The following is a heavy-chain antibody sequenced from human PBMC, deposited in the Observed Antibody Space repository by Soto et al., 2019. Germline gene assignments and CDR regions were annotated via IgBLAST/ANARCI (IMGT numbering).Heavy chain of an antibody. D-gene: IGHD7-27*01. CDR3: ARSNWYSEY. J-gene: IGHJ4*02. Sequence: QVQLQESAPGLVKPSETLSLTCTVSGGSISNHYWSWIRQPPGKGLEWIGYIYYNGNTNYNPSLKSRVTMSVDTSKNQFSLKLSSVTAADTAVYYCARSNWYSEYWGQGTLVTVSS. V-gene: IGHV4-59*11. CDR2: IYYNGNT. CDR1: GGSISNHY.